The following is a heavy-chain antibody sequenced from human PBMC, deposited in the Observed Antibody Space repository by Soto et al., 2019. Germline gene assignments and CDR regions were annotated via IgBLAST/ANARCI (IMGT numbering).Heavy chain of an antibody. V-gene: IGHV1-18*01. CDR1: GYTFIRYG. J-gene: IGHJ6*02. CDR3: ARGGYYDNTWGKLSHYGLDV. D-gene: IGHD3-16*01. CDR2: ISPYDDYT. Sequence: QVQLVQSAAEVKKPGASVRVSCKASGYTFIRYGIAWVRQAPGQGLEWMGWISPYDDYTIYAQKLQGRVTMTAVTSTRTVYMELRGLKSDDTAVYSCARGGYYDNTWGKLSHYGLDVWGQGTSVTVSS.